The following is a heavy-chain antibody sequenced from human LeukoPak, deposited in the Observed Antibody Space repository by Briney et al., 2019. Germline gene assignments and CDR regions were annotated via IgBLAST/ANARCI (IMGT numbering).Heavy chain of an antibody. Sequence: GGSLRLSCEASGFTFGSYAMYWVRQAPGKGLEWVAGIFGSGSSPHYADSVKGRFTISRDNSQNTVYLHINSLRAEDTAVYYCGKTTVGYSSGQKPAWPVDYWGQGTLVTVSS. CDR2: IFGSGSSP. CDR3: GKTTVGYSSGQKPAWPVDY. D-gene: IGHD5-18*01. CDR1: GFTFGSYA. J-gene: IGHJ4*02. V-gene: IGHV3-23*01.